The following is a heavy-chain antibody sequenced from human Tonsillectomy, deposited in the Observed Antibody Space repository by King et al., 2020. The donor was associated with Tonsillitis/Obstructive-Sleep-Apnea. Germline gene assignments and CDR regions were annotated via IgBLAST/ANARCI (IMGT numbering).Heavy chain of an antibody. CDR3: ARDLGIAAAGRVNWFDP. V-gene: IGHV4-59*01. CDR1: GGSISSYY. Sequence: LQLQESGPGLVKPSETLSLTCTVSGGSISSYYWSWIRQPPGKGLEWIGYIYYSGSTNYNPSLKSRVTISVDTSKNQFSLKLSSVTAADTAVYYCARDLGIAAAGRVNWFDPWGQGTLVTVSS. D-gene: IGHD6-13*01. CDR2: IYYSGST. J-gene: IGHJ5*02.